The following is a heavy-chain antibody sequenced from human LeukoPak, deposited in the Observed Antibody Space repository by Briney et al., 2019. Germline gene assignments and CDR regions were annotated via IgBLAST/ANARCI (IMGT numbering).Heavy chain of an antibody. CDR3: ARGYSTSQTGYYYYYYMDV. Sequence: PGGSLRLSCAASGFTFSSYWMSWVRQAPGKGLEWVANIKQDGSEKYYVDSVKGRFTISRDNAKNSLYLQMNSLRAEDTAVYYCARGYSTSQTGYYYYYYMDVWGKGTTVTVSS. CDR1: GFTFSSYW. CDR2: IKQDGSEK. V-gene: IGHV3-7*04. J-gene: IGHJ6*03. D-gene: IGHD2-2*01.